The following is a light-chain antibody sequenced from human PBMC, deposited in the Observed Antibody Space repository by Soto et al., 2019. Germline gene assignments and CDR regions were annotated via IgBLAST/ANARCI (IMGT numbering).Light chain of an antibody. CDR3: QQYYSLPIN. V-gene: IGKV4-1*01. Sequence: DIVMTQSPDSLAVSLGERATINCKSSQSVLYSSNKKNYLAWYQQKSGQPPKLIIYWASTRESGVPDRFSGSGSATDFTLTISSLQAEDVAVYYCQQYYSLPINFGQATRLAIK. CDR2: WAS. CDR1: QSVLYSSNKKNY. J-gene: IGKJ5*01.